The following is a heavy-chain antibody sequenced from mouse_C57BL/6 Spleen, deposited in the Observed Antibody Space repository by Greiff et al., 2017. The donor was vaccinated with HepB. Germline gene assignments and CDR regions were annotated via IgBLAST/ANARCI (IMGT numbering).Heavy chain of an antibody. J-gene: IGHJ2*01. V-gene: IGHV5-6*02. Sequence: EVKLMESGGDLVKPGGSLKLSCAASGFTFSSYGMSWVRQTPDKRLEWVATISSGGSSTYYPDSVKGRFTISRDNAKNTLYLQMSSLKSEDTAMYYCARRSSSGYGYWGQGTTLTVSS. CDR3: ARRSSSGYGY. CDR2: ISSGGSST. D-gene: IGHD3-2*02. CDR1: GFTFSSYG.